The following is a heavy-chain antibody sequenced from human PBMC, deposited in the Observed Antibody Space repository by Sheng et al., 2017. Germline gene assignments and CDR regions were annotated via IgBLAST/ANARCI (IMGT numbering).Heavy chain of an antibody. D-gene: IGHD4-17*01. Sequence: EVQLVESGGGWYSLEGPVRLSCAASGFTFSSYEMNWVRQAPGKGLEWVSYISASGSAISYADSVKGRFTISRDNAKNSLYLQMNSLRAEDTAVYYCARDRDYGGKKYWGQGTLVTVSS. CDR2: ISASGSAI. CDR3: ARDRDYGGKKY. J-gene: IGHJ4*02. CDR1: GFTFSSYE. V-gene: IGHV3-48*03.